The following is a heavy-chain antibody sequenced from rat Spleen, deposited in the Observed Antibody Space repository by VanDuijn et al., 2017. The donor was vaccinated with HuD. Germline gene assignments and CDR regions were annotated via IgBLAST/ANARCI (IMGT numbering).Heavy chain of an antibody. J-gene: IGHJ2*01. Sequence: EVQLVESDGGLVQPGRSLKLSCAASGFTFSDYYMAWVRQAPTKGLEWVATISYDGRTTYYRDSVKGRFTISRDNPKSTLYLQMDSLRSEDTVTYYCARGVMLRPFFFDHWGQGVMVTVSS. D-gene: IGHD1-6*01. CDR1: GFTFSDYY. CDR2: ISYDGRTT. CDR3: ARGVMLRPFFFDH. V-gene: IGHV5-29*01.